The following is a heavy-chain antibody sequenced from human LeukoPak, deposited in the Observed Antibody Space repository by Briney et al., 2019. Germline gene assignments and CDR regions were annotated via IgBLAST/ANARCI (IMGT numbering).Heavy chain of an antibody. D-gene: IGHD5-24*01. J-gene: IGHJ4*02. CDR1: GFTFGDYA. CDR3: AKERWLQASIDY. CDR2: ISGSGGST. Sequence: GRSLRLSCTGSGFTFGDYAMSWVRQAPGKGLEWVSDISGSGGSTYYADSVKGRFTISRDNSKNTLYLQMNSLRAEDTAVYYCAKERWLQASIDYWGQGTLVTVSS. V-gene: IGHV3-23*01.